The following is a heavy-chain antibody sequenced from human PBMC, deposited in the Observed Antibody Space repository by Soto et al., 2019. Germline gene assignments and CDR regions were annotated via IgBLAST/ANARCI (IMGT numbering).Heavy chain of an antibody. V-gene: IGHV3-7*01. J-gene: IGHJ4*02. CDR1: GFTFSSYW. CDR3: ARTPFIIGVDAEYNWNDGFDY. CDR2: IKQDGREK. D-gene: IGHD1-20*01. Sequence: EVQLVESGGGLVQPGGSLRLSCAASGFTFSSYWMSWVRQAPGKGLEWVANIKQDGREKYYVDSVKGRFTISRDNAKNSLYLQMNSLRAEDTAVYYCARTPFIIGVDAEYNWNDGFDYWGQGTLVTVSS.